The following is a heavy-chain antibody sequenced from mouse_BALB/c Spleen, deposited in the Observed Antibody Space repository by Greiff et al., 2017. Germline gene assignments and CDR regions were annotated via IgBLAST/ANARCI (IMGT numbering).Heavy chain of an antibody. Sequence: VQLMESGPGLVAPSQSLSITCTVSGFSLTSYGVHWVRQPPGKGLEWLGVIWAGGSTNYNSALMSRLSISKDNSKSQVFLKMNRLKTDDTAMYYWDRELLRSFDGWGAGTTGTVSS. J-gene: IGHJ1*01. V-gene: IGHV2-9*02. D-gene: IGHD1-1*01. CDR2: IWAGGST. CDR1: GFSLTSYG. CDR3: DRELLRSFDG.